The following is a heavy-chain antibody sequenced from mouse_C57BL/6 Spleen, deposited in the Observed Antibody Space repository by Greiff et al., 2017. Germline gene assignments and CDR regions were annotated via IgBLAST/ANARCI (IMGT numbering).Heavy chain of an antibody. V-gene: IGHV1-55*01. CDR1: GYTFTSYW. CDR2: IYPGSGST. CDR3: ARGSLYYAMDY. J-gene: IGHJ4*01. Sequence: VKLQQPGAELVKPGASVKMSCKASGYTFTSYWITWVKQRPGQGLEWIGDIYPGSGSTNYNEKFKSKATLTVDTSSSTAYMQLSSLTSEDSAVYDCARGSLYYAMDYWGQGTSVTVSS.